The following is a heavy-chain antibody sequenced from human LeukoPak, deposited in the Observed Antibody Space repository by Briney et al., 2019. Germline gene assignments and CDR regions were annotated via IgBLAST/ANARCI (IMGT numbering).Heavy chain of an antibody. J-gene: IGHJ4*02. D-gene: IGHD1-26*01. CDR3: AKGAAIFRTELNYFDY. Sequence: GGSLRLSCAASGFTFSSYAMSWVRQAPGKGLEWVSAISGSGGSTYYADSVKGWFTISRDNSKNTLYLQMNSLRAEDTAVYYCAKGAAIFRTELNYFDYWGQGTLVTVSS. CDR2: ISGSGGST. V-gene: IGHV3-23*01. CDR1: GFTFSSYA.